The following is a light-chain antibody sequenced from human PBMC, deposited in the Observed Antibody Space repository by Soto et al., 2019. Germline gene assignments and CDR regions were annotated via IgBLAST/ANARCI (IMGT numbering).Light chain of an antibody. CDR2: GNT. V-gene: IGLV1-40*01. J-gene: IGLJ1*01. CDR1: RSNIGNYY. CDR3: QSYDKSLSGYYV. Sequence: QSVLTQPPSVSAAPGQRVTISCSGGRSNIGNYYVSWYRQLPGTAPKLLIFGNTNRPSGVPDRFSGSKSGSSASLAITGLQAEDEAHYYCQSYDKSLSGYYVFGTGTKVTV.